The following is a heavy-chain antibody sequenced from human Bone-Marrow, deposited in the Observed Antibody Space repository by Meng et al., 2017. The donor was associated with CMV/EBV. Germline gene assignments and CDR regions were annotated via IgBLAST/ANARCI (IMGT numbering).Heavy chain of an antibody. CDR1: GGSVSSVSYY. CDR2: IYYSGST. J-gene: IGHJ4*02. D-gene: IGHD5-18*01. CDR3: AREGGYSSPFDY. Sequence: GALRLSCTVSGGSVSSVSYYWSWIRQPPGKGLEWIGYIYYSGSTNYNPSLKSRVTISVDTSKNQFSLKLSSVTAADTAVYYCAREGGYSSPFDYRGQGTLVNVAS. V-gene: IGHV4-61*01.